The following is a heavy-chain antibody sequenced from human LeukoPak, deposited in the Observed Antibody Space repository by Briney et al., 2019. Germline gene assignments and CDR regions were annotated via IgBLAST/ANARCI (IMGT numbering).Heavy chain of an antibody. Sequence: PSETLSLTCTVSGGSISSSSYYWGWIRQPPGKGLEWIGSIYYSGSTYYNPSLKSRVTISVDTSKNQFSLKPSSVTAADTAVYYCARLLWFGELLPYFDYWGQGTLVTVSS. CDR2: IYYSGST. V-gene: IGHV4-39*01. D-gene: IGHD3-10*01. J-gene: IGHJ4*02. CDR3: ARLLWFGELLPYFDY. CDR1: GGSISSSSYY.